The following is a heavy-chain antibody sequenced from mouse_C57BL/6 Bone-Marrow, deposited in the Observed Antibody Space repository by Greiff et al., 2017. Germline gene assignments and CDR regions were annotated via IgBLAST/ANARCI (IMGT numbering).Heavy chain of an antibody. Sequence: DVKLVESGAELVRPGASVKLSCTASGFNIKDDYMHWVKQRPEQGLEWIGWIDPENGDTEYASKFQGKATITADTSSNTAYLQLSSLTSEDTAVYYCMGDYYGSSYGFDDWGQGTTLTVSS. CDR1: GFNIKDDY. V-gene: IGHV14-4*01. CDR3: MGDYYGSSYGFDD. D-gene: IGHD1-1*01. J-gene: IGHJ2*01. CDR2: IDPENGDT.